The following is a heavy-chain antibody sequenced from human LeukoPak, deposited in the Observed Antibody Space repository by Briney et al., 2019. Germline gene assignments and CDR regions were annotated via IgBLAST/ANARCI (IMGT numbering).Heavy chain of an antibody. V-gene: IGHV5-51*01. D-gene: IGHD6-19*01. CDR3: ARQIADSSGPIDY. Sequence: PGGSLRLSCKGSGYTFASYWIAWVRLMPGNGLEWMGIIYPGDSDTRYSPSFQGQVTISADKSINTAYLQWSSLKASDTAMYYCARQIADSSGPIDYWGQGALVTVSS. J-gene: IGHJ4*02. CDR2: IYPGDSDT. CDR1: GYTFASYW.